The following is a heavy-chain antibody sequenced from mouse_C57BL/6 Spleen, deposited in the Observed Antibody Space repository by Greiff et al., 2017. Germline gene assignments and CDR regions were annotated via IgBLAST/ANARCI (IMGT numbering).Heavy chain of an antibody. J-gene: IGHJ3*01. V-gene: IGHV1-59*01. Sequence: QVQLQQPGAELVRPGTSVKLSCKASGYTFTSYWMHWVKQRPGQGLEWIGVIDPSDSYTNYNQKFKGKATLTVDTSSSTAYVQLRSLTSEDSAVYYCARPGVGPFAYWGQGTLVTVSA. CDR1: GYTFTSYW. D-gene: IGHD3-1*01. CDR3: ARPGVGPFAY. CDR2: IDPSDSYT.